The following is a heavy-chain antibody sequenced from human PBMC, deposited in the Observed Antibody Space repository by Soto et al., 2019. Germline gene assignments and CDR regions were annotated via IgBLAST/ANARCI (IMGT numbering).Heavy chain of an antibody. CDR1: GFTFSSYS. Sequence: VGSLRLSCAASGFTFSSYSMNWVRQAPGKGLEWVSSISSSSSYIYYADSVKGRFTISRDNAKNSLYLQMNSLRAEDTAVYYCARDCSSTSCDDYWGQGTLVTVSS. J-gene: IGHJ4*02. CDR2: ISSSSSYI. CDR3: ARDCSSTSCDDY. V-gene: IGHV3-21*01. D-gene: IGHD2-2*01.